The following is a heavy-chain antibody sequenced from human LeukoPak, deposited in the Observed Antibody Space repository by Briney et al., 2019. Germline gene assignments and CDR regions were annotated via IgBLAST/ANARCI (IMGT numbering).Heavy chain of an antibody. J-gene: IGHJ6*02. CDR2: IWYDGSNK. D-gene: IGHD6-6*01. CDR1: GFTFSSFD. V-gene: IGHV3-33*01. Sequence: GRSLRLSCAASGFTFSSFDMHWVRQAPGKGLDWVAFIWYDGSNKYYADSGKGRFTISRDNTKNTMYLQMNSLRAEDTAVYYCARGASSSTALTQYYYYYYGMDVWGQGTTVTVSS. CDR3: ARGASSSTALTQYYYYYYGMDV.